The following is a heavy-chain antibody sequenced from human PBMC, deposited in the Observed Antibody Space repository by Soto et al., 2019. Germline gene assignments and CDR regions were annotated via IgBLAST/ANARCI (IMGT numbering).Heavy chain of an antibody. CDR2: MNPNSGNT. CDR3: ARGQAARGSYNYYYKEV. J-gene: IGHJ6*03. V-gene: IGHV1-8*01. Sequence: DSVNVSCKASGYTFTIYDINWVLQATGQGLEWMGWMNPNSGNTGYAQKFQGRVTMTRNTSISTAYMELSSLRSEDTAVYYCARGQAARGSYNYYYKEVWGKGPTVTV. D-gene: IGHD6-6*01. CDR1: GYTFTIYD.